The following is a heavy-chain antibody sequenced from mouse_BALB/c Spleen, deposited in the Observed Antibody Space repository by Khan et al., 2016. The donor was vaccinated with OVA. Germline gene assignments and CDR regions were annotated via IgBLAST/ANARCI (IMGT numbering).Heavy chain of an antibody. CDR3: VRGYYGNPFAY. V-gene: IGHV5-4*02. Sequence: EVELVESGGGLVKPGGSLKLSCAASGFTFSDYYMYWVRQTPEKRLEWVATISDGGIYTYYPDSVKGGFTISRDDAKNNLYLQMSSLKSEDTAMFYCVRGYYGNPFAYWGQGTLVTVSA. J-gene: IGHJ3*01. CDR2: ISDGGIYT. CDR1: GFTFSDYY. D-gene: IGHD2-1*01.